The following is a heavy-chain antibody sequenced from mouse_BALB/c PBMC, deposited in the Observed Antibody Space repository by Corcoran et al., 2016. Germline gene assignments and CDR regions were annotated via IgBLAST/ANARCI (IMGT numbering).Heavy chain of an antibody. CDR1: GYTFTNYG. CDR2: INTYTGEP. CDR3: ARFDYARRYFDV. J-gene: IGHJ1*01. D-gene: IGHD2-4*01. Sequence: QIQLVQSGPELKKPGETVKISCKASGYTFTNYGMNWVKQAPGKGLKWMGWINTYTGEPTYADDFKGRFAFSLETSASTAYLQINNLKNEDMATYFCARFDYARRYFDVWGAGTTVTVPS. V-gene: IGHV9-1*02.